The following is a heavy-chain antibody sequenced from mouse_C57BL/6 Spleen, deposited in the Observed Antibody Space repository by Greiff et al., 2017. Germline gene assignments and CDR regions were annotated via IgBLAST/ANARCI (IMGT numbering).Heavy chain of an antibody. Sequence: EVKVEESGGGLVKPGGSLKLSCAASGFTFSSYAMSWVRQTPGKRLEWVATISDGGSYTYYPDNVKGRFTISRDNAKNNLYLQMSHLKSEDTARYYCARDSLPGAMDYWGQGTSVTVSS. CDR1: GFTFSSYA. CDR2: ISDGGSYT. D-gene: IGHD6-5*01. CDR3: ARDSLPGAMDY. V-gene: IGHV5-4*01. J-gene: IGHJ4*01.